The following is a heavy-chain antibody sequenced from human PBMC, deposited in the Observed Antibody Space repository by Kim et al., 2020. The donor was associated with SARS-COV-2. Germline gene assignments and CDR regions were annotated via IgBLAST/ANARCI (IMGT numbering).Heavy chain of an antibody. CDR3: ARDSRYNDYDYYFDL. CDR1: GFTFSTYM. J-gene: IGHJ4*02. D-gene: IGHD5-12*01. CDR2: ISSSSSYI. V-gene: IGHV3-21*01. Sequence: GGSLRLSCGASGFTFSTYMINWVRQAPGKGLEWVSSISSSSSYIYYADSVKGRFTISRDNAKDSVYLQMNSLRAEDTAVYYCARDSRYNDYDYYFDLWGQGSLVTVSS.